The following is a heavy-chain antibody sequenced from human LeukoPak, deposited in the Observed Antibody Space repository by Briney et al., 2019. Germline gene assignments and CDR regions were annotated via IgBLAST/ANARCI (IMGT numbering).Heavy chain of an antibody. CDR3: ARDTGIDAFDI. CDR2: IKTDGSEK. D-gene: IGHD7-27*01. V-gene: IGHV3-7*03. Sequence: GGSLRLSCEGSGFTFSNYWMGWVRQAPGKGLQWVANIKTDGSEKYYVDSVKGRFTISRDNSKNTLYLQMNSLRAEDTAVYYCARDTGIDAFDIWGQGTMVTVSS. CDR1: GFTFSNYW. J-gene: IGHJ3*02.